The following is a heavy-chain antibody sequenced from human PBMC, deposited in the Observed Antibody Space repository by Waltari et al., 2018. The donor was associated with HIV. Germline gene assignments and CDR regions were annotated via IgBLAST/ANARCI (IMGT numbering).Heavy chain of an antibody. J-gene: IGHJ4*02. D-gene: IGHD1-26*01. CDR1: GFTVSSNY. Sequence: EVQLVESGGGLIQPGGSLRLSCVASGFTVSSNYMSWVRQAPGKGLEWVSVIHSGGNTYYADSVKGRFTISRDESENTLYLQLNSLRAEDTAVYYCVREASTTYFFDYWGQGTLVTVSS. CDR2: IHSGGNT. V-gene: IGHV3-53*01. CDR3: VREASTTYFFDY.